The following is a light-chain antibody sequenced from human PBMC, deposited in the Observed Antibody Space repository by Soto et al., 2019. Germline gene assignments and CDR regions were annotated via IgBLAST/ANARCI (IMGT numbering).Light chain of an antibody. Sequence: EIVMTQSPATLSVSPGERATLSCRASQSVSSNFAWYQQKPGQAPRLLIYDASTRATGIPARFSGSGSGTEFTLTISSLQSEDFAVYYCQQYKKWPRTFGRGTKVEIK. V-gene: IGKV3-15*01. CDR3: QQYKKWPRT. CDR1: QSVSSN. CDR2: DAS. J-gene: IGKJ1*01.